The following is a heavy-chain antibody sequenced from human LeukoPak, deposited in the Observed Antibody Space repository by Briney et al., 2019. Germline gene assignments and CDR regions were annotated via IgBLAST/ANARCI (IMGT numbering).Heavy chain of an antibody. D-gene: IGHD3-10*01. J-gene: IGHJ6*02. CDR3: ASGVRGDYYYYGMDV. CDR1: GASTSSRNYY. V-gene: IGHV4-61*02. Sequence: SETLSLTCTVSGASTSSRNYYWSWVRQPAGKGLEWIGRIYSSGSTNYNPSLKSRGTMSVDTSKNQFSLKLSSVTAADTAVYYCASGVRGDYYYYGMDVWGQGTTVTGSS. CDR2: IYSSGST.